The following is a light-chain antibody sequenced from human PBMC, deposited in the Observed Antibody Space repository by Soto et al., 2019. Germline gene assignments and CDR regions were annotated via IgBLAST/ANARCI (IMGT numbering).Light chain of an antibody. CDR3: QQYDNLALT. Sequence: DIQLTQSPSSLSASVGDRVTITCQASQDLENYLNWYQQKPGKAPRVLIYGASNLEKGVASRFSGSGSGTDFIFTISSLQPEDIGTYYCQQYDNLALTFGGGTKVEI. CDR1: QDLENY. V-gene: IGKV1-33*01. CDR2: GAS. J-gene: IGKJ4*01.